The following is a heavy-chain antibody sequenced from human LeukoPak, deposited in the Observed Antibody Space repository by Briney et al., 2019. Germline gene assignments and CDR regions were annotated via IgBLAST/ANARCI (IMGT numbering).Heavy chain of an antibody. CDR1: GFSFSSYA. D-gene: IGHD6-6*01. V-gene: IGHV3-23*01. CDR2: ITDSGGST. CDR3: AKGSSSSRPYYFDY. J-gene: IGHJ4*02. Sequence: AGGSLRLSCAASGFSFSSYAMSWVRQAPGKGLEWVSAITDSGGSTYHAGSVKGRFTISRDNSKNTLFLQMNSLRVEDTAVYYCAKGSSSSRPYYFDYWGQGTLVTVSS.